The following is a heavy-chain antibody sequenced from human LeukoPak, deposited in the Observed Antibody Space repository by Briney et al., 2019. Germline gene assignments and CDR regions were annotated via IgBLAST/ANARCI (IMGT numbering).Heavy chain of an antibody. V-gene: IGHV1-18*01. CDR3: ARDSAAGYYYYYGMDV. Sequence: ASVKASCKASGYTFTSYGISWVRQAPGQGLEWMGWISAYNGNTNYAQKLQGRVTMTTDTSTSTAYMELRSLRSDDTAVYYCARDSAAGYYYYYGMDVWGQGTTVTVSS. D-gene: IGHD6-13*01. J-gene: IGHJ6*02. CDR1: GYTFTSYG. CDR2: ISAYNGNT.